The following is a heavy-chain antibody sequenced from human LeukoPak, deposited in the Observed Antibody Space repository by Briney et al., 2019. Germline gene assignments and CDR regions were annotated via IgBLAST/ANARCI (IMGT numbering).Heavy chain of an antibody. D-gene: IGHD5-24*01. Sequence: PGGSLRLSRAASGFTFSPYSMNWVRQAPGKGLEWVSYISGSSSAIYYADSVKGRFTISRDNAKNSLYLQVNSLRDEDTAVYYCARGEKATIPYWGQGTLVTVSS. CDR2: ISGSSSAI. CDR1: GFTFSPYS. J-gene: IGHJ4*02. CDR3: ARGEKATIPY. V-gene: IGHV3-48*02.